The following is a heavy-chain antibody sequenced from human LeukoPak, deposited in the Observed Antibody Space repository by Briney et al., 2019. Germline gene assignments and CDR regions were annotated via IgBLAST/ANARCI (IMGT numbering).Heavy chain of an antibody. V-gene: IGHV3-23*01. Sequence: GGSLRLSCAASGLIFHNYALVWIRRAPGKGPEWVSAILGGGGTFYADAVKGRFTISRDNSKNTLYLQMNSLRAEDTTTYYCGQDPNGNYIGAFDFWGRGTMVTVSS. CDR2: ILGGGGT. D-gene: IGHD4-17*01. J-gene: IGHJ3*01. CDR3: GQDPNGNYIGAFDF. CDR1: GLIFHNYA.